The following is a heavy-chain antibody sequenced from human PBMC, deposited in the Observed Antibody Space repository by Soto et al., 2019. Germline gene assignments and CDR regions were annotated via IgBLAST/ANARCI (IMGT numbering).Heavy chain of an antibody. V-gene: IGHV3-15*01. CDR3: TTDSWQQLDY. CDR2: IKSKTDGGTT. Sequence: GESLKISCAASGFTFSNAWMSWVRQAPGKGLEWVGRIKSKTDGGTTDYAAPVKGRFTISRDDSKNTLYLQMNSLKTEDTAVYYCTTDSWQQLDYWGQGTLVTVSS. J-gene: IGHJ4*02. CDR1: GFTFSNAW. D-gene: IGHD6-13*01.